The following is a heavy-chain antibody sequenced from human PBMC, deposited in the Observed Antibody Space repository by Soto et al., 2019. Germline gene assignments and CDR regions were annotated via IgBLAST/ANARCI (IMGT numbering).Heavy chain of an antibody. CDR2: ISPYSGNT. Sequence: GTSVKVSCKASGYTFTTYDLSWVRQAPGQGLEWMGWISPYSGNTKYAQKLQGRVTMTTDTSTNTAYVELRSLRSDDTAVYYCAKLASIAVAGFDYWGQGTLVTVSS. CDR3: AKLASIAVAGFDY. D-gene: IGHD6-19*01. V-gene: IGHV1-18*01. J-gene: IGHJ4*02. CDR1: GYTFTTYD.